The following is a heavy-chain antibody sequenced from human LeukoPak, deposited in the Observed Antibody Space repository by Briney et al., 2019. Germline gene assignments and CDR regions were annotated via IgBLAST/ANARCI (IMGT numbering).Heavy chain of an antibody. CDR2: ISSSSSYI. V-gene: IGHV3-21*01. J-gene: IGHJ4*02. CDR3: ARVGYCRSTSCYIYYFDY. CDR1: GFTFSSYS. D-gene: IGHD2-2*02. Sequence: GGSLRLSCAASGFTFSSYSMNWVRQAPGKGLEWVSSISSSSSYIYYADSVKGRFTISRDNAKNSLYLQMNSLRAEDTAVYYCARVGYCRSTSCYIYYFDYWGQGTLVTVSS.